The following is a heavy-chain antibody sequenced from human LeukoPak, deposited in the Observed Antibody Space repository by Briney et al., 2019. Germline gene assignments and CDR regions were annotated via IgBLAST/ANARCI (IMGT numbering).Heavy chain of an antibody. CDR2: ISGSGGST. CDR3: AKDPAITIFWPFDY. Sequence: GGSLRLSCAASGFTFSSYAMSWVRQAPGKGLEWVSAISGSGGSTYYADSVKGRFTISRDNSKNPLYLQMNSLRAEDTAVYYCAKDPAITIFWPFDYWGQGTLATVSS. D-gene: IGHD3-9*01. V-gene: IGHV3-23*01. CDR1: GFTFSSYA. J-gene: IGHJ4*02.